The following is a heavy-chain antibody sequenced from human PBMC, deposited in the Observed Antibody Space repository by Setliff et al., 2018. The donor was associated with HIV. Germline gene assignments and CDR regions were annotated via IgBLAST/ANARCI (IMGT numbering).Heavy chain of an antibody. CDR1: GGSISSSNYY. Sequence: SETLSLTCSVSGGSISSSNYYGGWIRQPPGKGLEWIGSFYYSGNTYYSPSLKSQVTISIDTSKNQFSLSLSSVTAADTAVYYCARLPDINSWPFDYWARGTLVTVSS. V-gene: IGHV4-39*07. J-gene: IGHJ4*02. D-gene: IGHD6-13*01. CDR2: FYYSGNT. CDR3: ARLPDINSWPFDY.